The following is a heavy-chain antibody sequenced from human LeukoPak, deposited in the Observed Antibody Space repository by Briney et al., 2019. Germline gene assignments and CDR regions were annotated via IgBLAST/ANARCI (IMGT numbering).Heavy chain of an antibody. CDR1: GGSISSYY. CDR3: SSGPPTMDV. D-gene: IGHD3-10*01. J-gene: IGHJ6*03. CDR2: IYYSGST. Sequence: PSETLSLTCTVSGGSISSYYWSWIRQPPGKGLEWIGYIYYSGSTNYNPSLKSRVTISVDTSKNQFSLKLSSVTAADTAVYYCSSGPPTMDVWGTGTTVTISS. V-gene: IGHV4-59*01.